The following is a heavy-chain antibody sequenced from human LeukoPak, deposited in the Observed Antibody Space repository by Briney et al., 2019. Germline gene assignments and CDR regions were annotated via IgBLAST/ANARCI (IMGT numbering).Heavy chain of an antibody. V-gene: IGHV1-2*02. CDR2: ITPNSGGT. J-gene: IGHJ5*02. CDR3: ARFGLTPRYRNWFDP. CDR1: GYTFTGYY. D-gene: IGHD4-23*01. Sequence: VASVKVSCKASGYTFTGYYMHWVRQAPGQGVEWMGWITPNSGGTNYAQKDQGRVTMTRAASISTAYMELSRLRSADTAVYYCARFGLTPRYRNWFDPWGQGTLVTVSS.